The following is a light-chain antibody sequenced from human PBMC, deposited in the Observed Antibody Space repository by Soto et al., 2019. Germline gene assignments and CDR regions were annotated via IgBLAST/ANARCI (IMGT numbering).Light chain of an antibody. V-gene: IGKV3-20*01. CDR3: QHYGRSPPFT. CDR2: GAS. CDR1: QSISSSF. J-gene: IGKJ4*01. Sequence: EFVLTQSPGTLSLSPGERATLSCRASQSISSSFLDWYQQKPGQAPRLLIYGASSRGTGIPDRFSGSGSGTDFTLTISRLEPEEFAVYYCQHYGRSPPFTFGGGTKVEIK.